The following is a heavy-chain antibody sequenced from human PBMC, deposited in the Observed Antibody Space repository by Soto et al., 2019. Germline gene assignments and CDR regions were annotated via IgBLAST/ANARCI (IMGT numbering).Heavy chain of an antibody. CDR2: IRGSGEST. J-gene: IGHJ6*02. CDR1: GFTFSSYA. Sequence: SGGSLRLSCAACGFTFSSYAMSRVRQAPGKGLEWVSTIRGSGESTYYADSVKGRFTISRDNSKNTLYLQMNSLRAEDTAVYYCAKEASYYTMDVWGQGTTVTVSS. V-gene: IGHV3-23*01. CDR3: AKEASYYTMDV.